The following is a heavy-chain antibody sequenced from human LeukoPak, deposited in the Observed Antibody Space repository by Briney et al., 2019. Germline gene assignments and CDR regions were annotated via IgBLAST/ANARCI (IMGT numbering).Heavy chain of an antibody. CDR1: GYTFTSYG. Sequence: ASVKVSCKASGYTFTSYGTSWVRQAPGQGLEWMGWISAYNGNTNYAQKLQGRVTMTTDTSTSTAYMELRSLRSDDTAVYYCARVAAAGPHFDYWGQGTLVTVSS. D-gene: IGHD6-13*01. CDR2: ISAYNGNT. J-gene: IGHJ4*02. V-gene: IGHV1-18*01. CDR3: ARVAAAGPHFDY.